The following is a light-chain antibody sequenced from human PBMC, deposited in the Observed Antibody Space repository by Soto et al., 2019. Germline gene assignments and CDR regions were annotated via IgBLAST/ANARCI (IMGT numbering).Light chain of an antibody. J-gene: IGKJ1*01. CDR2: RAS. CDR3: QHYGSSPR. V-gene: IGKV3-15*01. Sequence: IVMTQSPATLSVSPGERATLSCRAGQTIYSNVAWYQQRPGQAPRLLIYRASTRATGVPARFSGSGSGTDFTLTISRLEPEDCAVYYCQHYGSSPRFGQGTKVDI. CDR1: QTIYSN.